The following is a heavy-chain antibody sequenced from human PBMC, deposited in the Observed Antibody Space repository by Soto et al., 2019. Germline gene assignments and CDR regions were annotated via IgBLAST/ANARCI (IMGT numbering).Heavy chain of an antibody. CDR2: IGFRGDST. V-gene: IGHV3-23*01. Sequence: SLRLYCSAPRFPFSPYAMSWVRHAPDKGLEWVSAIGFRGDSTYYADSVKGRFTISRDNSNNTLYLQLNSLRAEDTAVYYCARKFSSSSFYFDYWGQGTLVTVSS. CDR3: ARKFSSSSFYFDY. J-gene: IGHJ4*02. CDR1: RFPFSPYA. D-gene: IGHD6-6*01.